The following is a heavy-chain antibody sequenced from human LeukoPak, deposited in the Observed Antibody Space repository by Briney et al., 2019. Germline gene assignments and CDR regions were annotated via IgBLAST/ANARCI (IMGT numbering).Heavy chain of an antibody. D-gene: IGHD1-1*01. CDR2: ISGSGGST. CDR3: AKVDKYIWNDGFGFDP. Sequence: GGSLRLSCAASGFTFSSYAMSWVRQAPGKGLEWVSAISGSGGSTYYADSVKGRFTISRDNSKNTLYLQMNSLRAEDTAVYYCAKVDKYIWNDGFGFDPWGQGTLVTVSS. J-gene: IGHJ5*02. CDR1: GFTFSSYA. V-gene: IGHV3-23*01.